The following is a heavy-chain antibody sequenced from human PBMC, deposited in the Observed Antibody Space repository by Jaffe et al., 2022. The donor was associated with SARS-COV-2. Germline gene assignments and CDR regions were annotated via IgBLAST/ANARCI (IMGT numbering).Heavy chain of an antibody. J-gene: IGHJ4*02. D-gene: IGHD3-10*01. Sequence: QVRLQESGPGLVKPSETLSLTCTVSGGSIRSFYWTWMRQPPGKGLEWVGYTYYSGGTDYNPSLRSRVTMSVDTSKNQFSLKLSSVTAADTAVYYCASMPVEKVRGVIMVREANYWGQGTLVTVSS. CDR2: TYYSGGT. CDR1: GGSIRSFY. CDR3: ASMPVEKVRGVIMVREANY. V-gene: IGHV4-59*01.